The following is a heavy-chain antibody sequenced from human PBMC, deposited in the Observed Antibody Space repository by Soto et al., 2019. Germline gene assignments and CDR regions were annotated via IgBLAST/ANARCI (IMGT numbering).Heavy chain of an antibody. CDR2: FYYSGST. Sequence: QLQLQESGPGLVKPSETLSLTCTVSGGSISSSSYYWGWIRQPPGKGLEWIGSFYYSGSTYYNPSLKSRVTISVDTSKNQFSLKLSSVTAADTAVYYCARLPLLGVGARSWFDPWGQGTLVTVSS. D-gene: IGHD1-26*01. CDR1: GGSISSSSYY. V-gene: IGHV4-39*01. J-gene: IGHJ5*02. CDR3: ARLPLLGVGARSWFDP.